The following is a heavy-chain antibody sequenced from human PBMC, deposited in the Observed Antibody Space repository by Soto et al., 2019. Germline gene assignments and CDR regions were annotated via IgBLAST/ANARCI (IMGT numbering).Heavy chain of an antibody. CDR2: SSGSGGDT. CDR1: GFTFSTYA. J-gene: IGHJ1*01. D-gene: IGHD3-10*01. CDR3: AEDTGSITEYFER. V-gene: IGHV3-23*01. Sequence: HPGGSLRLSCAASGFTFSTYAMSWVRQAPGKGLEWISTSSGSGGDTYNADSVKGRFTISRDNSKNTLYLQMNSLRPEDTAIYYHAEDTGSITEYFERGGQGTQVTVSS.